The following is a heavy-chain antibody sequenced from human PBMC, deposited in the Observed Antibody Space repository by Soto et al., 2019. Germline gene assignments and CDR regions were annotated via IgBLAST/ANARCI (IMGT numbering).Heavy chain of an antibody. CDR3: ARDPRAYYYDSSGYYYEVYFDY. J-gene: IGHJ4*02. V-gene: IGHV1-3*01. D-gene: IGHD3-22*01. CDR1: GYTFTRYA. Sequence: ASVKVSCKASGYTFTRYAMHWVRQAPGQRLEWMGWINAGNGNTKYSQKFQGRVIITRDTSASTAYMELSSLRSDDTAVYYCARDPRAYYYDSSGYYYEVYFDYWGQGTLVTVSS. CDR2: INAGNGNT.